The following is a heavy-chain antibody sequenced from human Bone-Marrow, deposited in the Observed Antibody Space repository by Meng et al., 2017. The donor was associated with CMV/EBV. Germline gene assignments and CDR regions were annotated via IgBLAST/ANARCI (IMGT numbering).Heavy chain of an antibody. Sequence: SGCSISSGGYSWSWIRQHPGEGLEWSGYIYYSGSLYYNPSLKSRVTISVDTSKNQFALKLSSVTAADTAVYFGAGLRSYDSSGYYFDYWGQGTLVTVSS. D-gene: IGHD3-22*01. CDR3: AGLRSYDSSGYYFDY. V-gene: IGHV4-31*02. CDR1: GCSISSGGYS. CDR2: IYYSGSL. J-gene: IGHJ4*02.